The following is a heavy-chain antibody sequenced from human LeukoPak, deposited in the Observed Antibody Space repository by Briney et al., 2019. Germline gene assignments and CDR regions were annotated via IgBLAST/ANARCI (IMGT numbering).Heavy chain of an antibody. Sequence: PSETLSLTCTVSGGSISSSSYYWGWIRQPSGKGLEWIGSIYYSGSTYYNPSLRSRVTISVDTSKNQLSLKLNSVTPADTAVYYCARDVSYNKMGEGYWGQGTLVTVST. CDR3: ARDVSYNKMGEGY. D-gene: IGHD1-1*01. J-gene: IGHJ4*02. CDR2: IYYSGST. V-gene: IGHV4-39*07. CDR1: GGSISSSSYY.